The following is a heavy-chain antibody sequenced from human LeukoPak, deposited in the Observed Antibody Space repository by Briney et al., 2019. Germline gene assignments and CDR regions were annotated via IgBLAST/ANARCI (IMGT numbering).Heavy chain of an antibody. Sequence: GESLKISCKGSGYSFTSYWIGWVRQMPGKGLEWMGIIYPGDSDTRYSPSFQGQVTISADKSISTAYLQWSSLKASDTAMYYCARPAMTHTPHYGMDVWGQGTTVTVSS. CDR1: GYSFTSYW. V-gene: IGHV5-51*01. CDR3: ARPAMTHTPHYGMDV. J-gene: IGHJ6*02. CDR2: IYPGDSDT.